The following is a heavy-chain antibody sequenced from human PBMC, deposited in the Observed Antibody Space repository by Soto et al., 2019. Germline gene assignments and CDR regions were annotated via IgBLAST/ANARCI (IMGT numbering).Heavy chain of an antibody. D-gene: IGHD3-10*01. Sequence: QVQLVQSGAEVKKPGASVKVSCKASGYTFTSYAMHWVRQAPGQRLEWMGWINAGNGNTKYSQKFQGRVTITRDTSARTAYMELGSLRSEDTAVYYCARDAGYYYGSGPQRNWFDPWGQGTLVTVSS. V-gene: IGHV1-3*01. J-gene: IGHJ5*02. CDR1: GYTFTSYA. CDR2: INAGNGNT. CDR3: ARDAGYYYGSGPQRNWFDP.